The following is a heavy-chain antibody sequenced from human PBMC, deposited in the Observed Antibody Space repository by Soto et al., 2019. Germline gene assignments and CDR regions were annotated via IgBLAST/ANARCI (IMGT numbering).Heavy chain of an antibody. D-gene: IGHD2-15*01. J-gene: IGHJ4*02. CDR2: ISSISNTI. V-gene: IGHV3-48*01. CDR3: ERDRFCSGGICYRDLGY. Sequence: EGSLRLSCAASGFTFSYYSMNWVRQAPGKGLEWVSYISSISNTIYYADSVKGRFTISRDNAKNSLYLHMNSLSAEDTAVYYCERDRFCSGGICYRDLGYWCQGILVTVS. CDR1: GFTFSYYS.